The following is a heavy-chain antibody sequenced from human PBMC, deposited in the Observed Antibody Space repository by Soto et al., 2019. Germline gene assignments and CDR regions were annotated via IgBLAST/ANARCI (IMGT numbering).Heavy chain of an antibody. V-gene: IGHV1-18*04. D-gene: IGHD1-26*01. CDR1: GYTFTSYG. CDR2: ISAYNGNT. CDR3: VRDKGDPYYYYGMDV. J-gene: IGHJ6*02. Sequence: ASVKVSCKASGYTFTSYGISWVRQAPGQGLEWMGWISAYNGNTNYAQKLQGRVTMTTDTSTSTAYMELRSLRSDDTAVYYCVRDKGDPYYYYGMDVWGQGTTVTVSS.